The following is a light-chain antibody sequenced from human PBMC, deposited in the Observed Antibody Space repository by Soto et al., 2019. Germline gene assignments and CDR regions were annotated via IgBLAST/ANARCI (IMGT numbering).Light chain of an antibody. V-gene: IGLV8-61*01. CDR3: VLYMGSGIWV. Sequence: QTVVTQEPSFSVSPGGTVTLTSGLSSGSVSTTYYPSWYQQTPGQAPRTLIYNTNTRSSGVPDRFSGSILGNKAALTITGAQADDESDYYCVLYMGSGIWVFGGGTKLTVL. CDR2: NTN. J-gene: IGLJ3*02. CDR1: SGSVSTTYY.